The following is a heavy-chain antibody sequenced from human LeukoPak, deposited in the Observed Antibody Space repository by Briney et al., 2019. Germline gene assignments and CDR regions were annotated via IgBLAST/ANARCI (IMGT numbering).Heavy chain of an antibody. Sequence: ASVKVSCKASGYTFTNYGISWVRQAPGQGLEWMGWISAYNGNTNYAQKLQGRVTMTTDTSTSTAYMELRSLRSDDTAVYYCARLLGIAAADWFDPWGQGTLVTVSS. CDR1: GYTFTNYG. CDR3: ARLLGIAAADWFDP. J-gene: IGHJ5*02. D-gene: IGHD6-13*01. V-gene: IGHV1-18*01. CDR2: ISAYNGNT.